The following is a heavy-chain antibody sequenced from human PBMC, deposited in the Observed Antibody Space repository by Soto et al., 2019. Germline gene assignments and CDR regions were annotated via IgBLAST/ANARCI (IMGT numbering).Heavy chain of an antibody. CDR2: IYYGGNT. Sequence: SETLSLTCTVSGDSSSDFYWNWIRQPPGKGLEWIGYIYYGGNTNYNPSLNNRVTITIDTSKNQFSLKLNSVIAADTAVFYCATSSTVAGPLGWFDPWGQGTLVTVSS. D-gene: IGHD6-19*01. V-gene: IGHV4-59*01. CDR3: ATSSTVAGPLGWFDP. CDR1: GDSSSDFY. J-gene: IGHJ5*02.